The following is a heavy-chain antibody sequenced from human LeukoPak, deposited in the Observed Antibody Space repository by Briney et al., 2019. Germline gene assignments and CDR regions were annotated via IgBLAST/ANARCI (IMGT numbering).Heavy chain of an antibody. Sequence: PGGSLRLSCAASGFTFSSYSMNWVRQAPGKGLEWVSAIGPTGRSTYYADSVRGRFTISRDNSKNTLYLQLNTLRAEDTAIYYCAKDPMVRGATYDCWGQGTLVTVSS. J-gene: IGHJ4*02. CDR3: AKDPMVRGATYDC. CDR2: IGPTGRST. V-gene: IGHV3-23*01. CDR1: GFTFSSYS. D-gene: IGHD3-10*01.